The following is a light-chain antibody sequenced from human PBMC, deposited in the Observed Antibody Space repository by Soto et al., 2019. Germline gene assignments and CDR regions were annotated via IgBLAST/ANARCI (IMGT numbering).Light chain of an antibody. CDR3: ATWDISLSVVV. CDR2: DND. Sequence: QSVLTQPPSVSAAPGQTVTISCSGRDSNIGYRYVSWYQHLPGTAPKLLVYDNDKRPSGIPDRFSGAKSGTSASLGLIGLQTGDEGDYDCATWDISLSVVVFGGGTKVTVL. CDR1: DSNIGYRY. V-gene: IGLV1-51*01. J-gene: IGLJ2*01.